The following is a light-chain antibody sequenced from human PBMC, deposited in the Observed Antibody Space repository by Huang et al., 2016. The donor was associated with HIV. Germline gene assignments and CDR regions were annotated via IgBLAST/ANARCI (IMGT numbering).Light chain of an antibody. CDR3: QQYYSTSRT. V-gene: IGKV4-1*01. CDR2: WAS. CDR1: QSVLYNSNNKNY. Sequence: DIVMTQSPDSLAVSLGERATINCKSSQSVLYNSNNKNYLAWYQQKPGQPPKLLMYWASTRESGVPDRFSGSGSGTDFTLTISSLQAEDVAVYYGQQYYSTSRTFGQGTKVEIK. J-gene: IGKJ1*01.